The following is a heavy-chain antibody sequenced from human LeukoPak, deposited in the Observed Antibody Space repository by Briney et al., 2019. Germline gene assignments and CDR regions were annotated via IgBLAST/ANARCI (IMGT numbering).Heavy chain of an antibody. D-gene: IGHD4/OR15-4a*01. Sequence: PSETLSLTCAVYGGSFSGYYWSWIRQPPGKQLQWIGYIYYSGSTNYTPSLKSRVTISVDTSKNQFSLKLSSVTAADTAVYYCARDPGAYFDYWGQGTLVTVSS. CDR3: ARDPGAYFDY. V-gene: IGHV4-59*01. CDR1: GGSFSGYY. J-gene: IGHJ4*02. CDR2: IYYSGST.